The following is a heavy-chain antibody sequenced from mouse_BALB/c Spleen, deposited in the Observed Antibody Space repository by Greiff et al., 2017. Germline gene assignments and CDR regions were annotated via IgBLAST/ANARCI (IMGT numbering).Heavy chain of an antibody. Sequence: EVKLLESGGGLVKPGGSLKLSCAASGFTFSSYAMSWVRQSPEKRLEWVAEISSGGSYTYYPDTVTGRFTISRDNAKNTLYLEMSSLRSEDTAMYYGARYYYGSSGYFDVWGAGTTVTVSS. V-gene: IGHV5-9-4*01. CDR3: ARYYYGSSGYFDV. J-gene: IGHJ1*01. CDR1: GFTFSSYA. D-gene: IGHD1-1*01. CDR2: ISSGGSYT.